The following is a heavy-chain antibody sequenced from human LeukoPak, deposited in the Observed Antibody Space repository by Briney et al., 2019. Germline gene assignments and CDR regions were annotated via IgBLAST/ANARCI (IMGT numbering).Heavy chain of an antibody. CDR2: VSGSGRKT. Sequence: GGSPRLSCVASGFTLSRYAMKWVGQTAGKGGEGVATVSGSGRKTYYADSVKGRVTISRENAKNTMYLQMNRERAGDTATYHCAKMVGNYYGPGSYVHFDYWGQGTLVTVSS. V-gene: IGHV3-23*01. D-gene: IGHD3-10*01. CDR3: AKMVGNYYGPGSYVHFDY. J-gene: IGHJ4*02. CDR1: GFTLSRYA.